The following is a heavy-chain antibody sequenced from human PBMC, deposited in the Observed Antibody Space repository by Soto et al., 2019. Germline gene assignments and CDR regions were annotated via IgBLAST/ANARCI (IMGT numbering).Heavy chain of an antibody. CDR2: IKQEGGEK. CDR3: ARDDYGDYVGY. V-gene: IGHV3-7*03. D-gene: IGHD4-17*01. Sequence: EVQLVESGGGLVQPGGSLRLSCAASGLTFSSYGMSWFRQAPGRGLEWVANIKQEGGEKYYVDSVKGRFTISRDNAKNSLYLQMNSLRAEDTAVYYCARDDYGDYVGYWGQGTLVTVSS. J-gene: IGHJ4*02. CDR1: GLTFSSYG.